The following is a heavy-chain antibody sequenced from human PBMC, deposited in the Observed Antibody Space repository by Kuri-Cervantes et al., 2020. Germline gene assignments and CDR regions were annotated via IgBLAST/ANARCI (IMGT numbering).Heavy chain of an antibody. V-gene: IGHV3-33*08. CDR3: AYYYYGMDV. J-gene: IGHJ6*02. CDR1: GFTFSSYA. CDR2: IWYDGSNK. Sequence: GGSLRLSCAASGFTFSSYAMHWVRQAPGKGLEWVAVIWYDGSNKYYADSVKGRFTISRDNSKNTLYLQMNSLRAEDTAVYYCAYYYYGMDVWGQGTTVTVSS.